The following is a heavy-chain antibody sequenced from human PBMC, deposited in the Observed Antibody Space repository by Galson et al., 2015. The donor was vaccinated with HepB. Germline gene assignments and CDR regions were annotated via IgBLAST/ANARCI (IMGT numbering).Heavy chain of an antibody. CDR1: GFTVSSNH. J-gene: IGHJ4*02. Sequence: SLRLSCAASGFTVSSNHMSWVRQAPGKGLEWVSVIYSGGSTYYADSVKGRFTISRDNSKNTLYLQMNSLRAEDTAVYYCARASYGYDYFDYWGQGTLVTVSS. CDR2: IYSGGST. V-gene: IGHV3-53*01. CDR3: ARASYGYDYFDY. D-gene: IGHD4-17*01.